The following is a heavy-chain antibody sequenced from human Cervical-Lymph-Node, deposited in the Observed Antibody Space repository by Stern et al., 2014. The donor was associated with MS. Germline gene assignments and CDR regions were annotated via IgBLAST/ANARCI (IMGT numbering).Heavy chain of an antibody. J-gene: IGHJ4*02. CDR3: ARQTTAWASDV. V-gene: IGHV5-51*01. Sequence: EVQLVQSGAELIRPGESLKISCKGSGYKFSIYWIAWVRQMPGKGLAWMGIIYPGDSETSYSPSFQGQVTMSADKSPSTAYLQWSSLNASDTAMYFCARQTTAWASDVWGQGTLVTVSS. CDR1: GYKFSIYW. D-gene: IGHD1-14*01. CDR2: IYPGDSET.